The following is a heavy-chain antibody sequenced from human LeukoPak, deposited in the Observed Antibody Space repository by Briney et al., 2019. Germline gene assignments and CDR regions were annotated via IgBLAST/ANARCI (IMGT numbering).Heavy chain of an antibody. CDR1: LGSNIRYY. CDR2: IYYSGST. Sequence: SETLSLTCTGSLGSNIRYYWSWIRPPRGKGVAGVGDIYYSGSTNYNPSLKSRVTISVDTSNNQFSLKLSSVTAADTAVYYCARGRYCSGGSCFDYWGQGTLVTVSS. D-gene: IGHD2-15*01. V-gene: IGHV4-59*01. J-gene: IGHJ4*02. CDR3: ARGRYCSGGSCFDY.